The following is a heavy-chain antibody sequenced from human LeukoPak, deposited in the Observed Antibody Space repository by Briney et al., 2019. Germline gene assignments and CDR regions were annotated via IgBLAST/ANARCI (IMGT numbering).Heavy chain of an antibody. D-gene: IGHD6-13*01. CDR1: GGSISSYY. Sequence: SETLSLTCTVSGGSISSYYWGWIRQPPGKGLEWIGSIYYSGSTYYNPSLKSRVTISVDTSKNQFSLKLSSVTAADTAVYYCAITPTDYSSSSPYYYGMDVWGQGTTVTVSS. J-gene: IGHJ6*02. V-gene: IGHV4-39*01. CDR3: AITPTDYSSSSPYYYGMDV. CDR2: IYYSGST.